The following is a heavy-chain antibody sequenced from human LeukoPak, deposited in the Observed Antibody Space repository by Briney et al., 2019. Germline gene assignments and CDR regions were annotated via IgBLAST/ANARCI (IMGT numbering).Heavy chain of an antibody. Sequence: SETLSLTCAVYGGSFRGYYWSWIRPPPAKGLAWIGEINHSGSTNYNPSLKSRVTISVDTSKNQFSLKLSSVTAADTAVYYCARGVGSSMVDYWGQGTLVTVSS. D-gene: IGHD6-13*01. CDR3: ARGVGSSMVDY. CDR2: INHSGST. V-gene: IGHV4-34*01. J-gene: IGHJ4*02. CDR1: GGSFRGYY.